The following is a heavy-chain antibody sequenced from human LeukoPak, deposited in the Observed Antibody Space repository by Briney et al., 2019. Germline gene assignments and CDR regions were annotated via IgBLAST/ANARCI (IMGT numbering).Heavy chain of an antibody. D-gene: IGHD3-22*01. CDR2: INHSGRV. V-gene: IGHV4-34*01. Sequence: PSDTLSLTCAVSGESFSYNYWTWVRQPPGKGLEWIGDINHSGRVNYRPSLKSRATISVDTSKSQFSLKLSAVTAADTAVYYCARGLGPMSPSLDYWGQGSLVTVSS. J-gene: IGHJ4*02. CDR1: GESFSYNY. CDR3: ARGLGPMSPSLDY.